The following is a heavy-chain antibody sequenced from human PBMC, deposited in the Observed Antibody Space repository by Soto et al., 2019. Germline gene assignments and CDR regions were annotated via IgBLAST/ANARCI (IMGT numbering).Heavy chain of an antibody. CDR1: GGSISSYY. V-gene: IGHV4-59*08. Sequence: QVQLQESGPGLVKPSETLSLTCTVSGGSISSYYWSWIRQSPGKGLEWIGYTHDSGSTNYNPSLKSRVTMSVATSKNQFSLKLSSVTAADTAVYYCARHSYCSSICWFGPWGQGTLVTVSS. J-gene: IGHJ5*02. CDR2: THDSGST. CDR3: ARHSYCSSICWFGP. D-gene: IGHD2-2*01.